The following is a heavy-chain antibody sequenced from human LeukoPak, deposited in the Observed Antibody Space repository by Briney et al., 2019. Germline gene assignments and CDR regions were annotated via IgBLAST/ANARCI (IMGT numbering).Heavy chain of an antibody. CDR2: ISSSSTYI. Sequence: GGSLRLSCAASGFAFSSYNMNWVRQASGKGLEWVSFISSSSTYIYYADSVKGRFTISRDNAKNSLYLQMNSLRAEDTAVYYCARDPGYYGTFDYWGQGTLVTVST. CDR3: ARDPGYYGTFDY. J-gene: IGHJ4*02. V-gene: IGHV3-21*01. CDR1: GFAFSSYN. D-gene: IGHD3-3*01.